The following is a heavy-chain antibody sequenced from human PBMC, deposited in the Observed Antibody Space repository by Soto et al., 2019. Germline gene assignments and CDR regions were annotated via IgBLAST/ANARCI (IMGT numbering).Heavy chain of an antibody. CDR2: IYNDGRT. D-gene: IGHD6-19*01. J-gene: IGHJ4*02. CDR1: GFSVGNNF. Sequence: LVQSGGGLVQAGGSLRLSCTCFGFSVGNNFLTWVRQAPGKGLEWVSVIYNDGRTFYTDSVKGRFVASRDNSQNTMDLQMNNLRVDDTAIYYCARDSHNGWRSDCWGQGDLVTVAS. V-gene: IGHV3-66*01. CDR3: ARDSHNGWRSDC.